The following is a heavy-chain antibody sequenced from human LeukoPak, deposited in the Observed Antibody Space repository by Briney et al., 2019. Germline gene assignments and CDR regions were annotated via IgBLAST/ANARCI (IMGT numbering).Heavy chain of an antibody. V-gene: IGHV1-18*01. J-gene: IGHJ5*02. CDR2: ISIYNGNT. D-gene: IGHD3-3*01. CDR1: GYTFTNYG. Sequence: ASVKVSCKASGYTFTNYGISWVRQAPGQGLEWMGWISIYNGNTDYAQKLRGRVTMTTDTSTSTAYMELRSLRSDDTAVYYCARITYDFWSGYYMPDGPWGQGTLVTVSS. CDR3: ARITYDFWSGYYMPDGP.